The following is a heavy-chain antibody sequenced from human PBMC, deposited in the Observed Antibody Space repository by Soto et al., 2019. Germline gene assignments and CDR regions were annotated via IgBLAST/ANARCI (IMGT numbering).Heavy chain of an antibody. CDR2: IYYSGST. D-gene: IGHD1-1*01. J-gene: IGHJ4*02. Sequence: QLQLQESGPGLVKPSETLSLTCTVSGGSISSSSYYWGWIRQPPGKGLEWVGSIYYSGSTYYNPSPRRRPTLSVHTAKNQFSLRLSSVTAADTAVYYCARLFDGRCGWFGTTGTTRVRLFDYWGQGTLVTVSS. V-gene: IGHV4-39*01. CDR1: GGSISSSSYY. CDR3: ARLFDGRCGWFGTTGTTRVRLFDY.